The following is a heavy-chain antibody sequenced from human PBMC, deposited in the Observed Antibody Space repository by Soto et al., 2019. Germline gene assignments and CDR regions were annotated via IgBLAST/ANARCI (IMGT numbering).Heavy chain of an antibody. D-gene: IGHD2-8*01. CDR1: GYSFTDYH. Sequence: SVKVSCKASGYSFTDYHIHWVRQAPGQGLEWLGRINPKSVGTSTAQKFQGWVTMTTDTSISTASMELTRLTSDDTAIYYCARGDSTDCSNGVCSFFYNHDMDVWGQGTTVTVSS. J-gene: IGHJ6*02. V-gene: IGHV1-2*04. CDR2: INPKSVGT. CDR3: ARGDSTDCSNGVCSFFYNHDMDV.